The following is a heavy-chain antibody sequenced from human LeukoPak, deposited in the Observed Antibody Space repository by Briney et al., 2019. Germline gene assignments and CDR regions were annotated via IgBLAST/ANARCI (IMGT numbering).Heavy chain of an antibody. J-gene: IGHJ4*02. CDR1: GFPVSGHY. CDR3: ARMLISSGYYVDS. D-gene: IGHD3-22*01. V-gene: IGHV3-53*01. CDR2: IYSGGTT. Sequence: GGSLRLSCAASGFPVSGHYMSWVRRAPGKGLEWVSVIYSGGTTYYADSVEGRFTISRDDSKNTLYLQMNSLRAEDTAVYYCARMLISSGYYVDSWGQGTLVTVSS.